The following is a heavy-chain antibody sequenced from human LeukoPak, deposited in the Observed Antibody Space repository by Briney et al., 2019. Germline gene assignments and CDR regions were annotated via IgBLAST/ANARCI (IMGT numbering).Heavy chain of an antibody. V-gene: IGHV3-21*01. Sequence: VGSLRLSCAASGFTFSGDSMNWVRQAPGKGLEWGSSISSSSSYIYYAPSLKSRFTISRDNAKNQLYLQMNSLTAEDTAVYYCARAMTTVTTDFDYWGEGTLVTVSS. CDR1: GFTFSGDS. CDR2: ISSSSSYI. D-gene: IGHD4-17*01. J-gene: IGHJ4*02. CDR3: ARAMTTVTTDFDY.